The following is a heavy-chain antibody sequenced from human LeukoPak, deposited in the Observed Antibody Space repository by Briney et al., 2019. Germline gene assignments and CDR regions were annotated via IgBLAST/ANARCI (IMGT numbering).Heavy chain of an antibody. CDR3: NTAIVGDTFGAFDI. V-gene: IGHV3-15*01. J-gene: IGHJ3*02. D-gene: IGHD1-26*01. Sequence: GGSLRLSCAASGCTFSKAWMSWVRQAPGKGLEWVGRILSKTDGETTDYAAPVKGRFTISRDDSKNTLYLQMSNLKTEDTAVYYCNTAIVGDTFGAFDIWGQGTMVTVSS. CDR2: ILSKTDGETT. CDR1: GCTFSKAW.